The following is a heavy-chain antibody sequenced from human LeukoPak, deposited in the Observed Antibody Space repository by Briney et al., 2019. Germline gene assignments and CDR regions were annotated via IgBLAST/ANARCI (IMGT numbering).Heavy chain of an antibody. Sequence: PGGSLRLSCAASGFTFSSYAMSWVRQAPGKGLEWVSAISGSGGSTYYADSVKGRFPISRDNSKNTLYLQMNSLRAEDTAVYYCAKNPTLVDFWSGYTDYWGQGTLVTVSS. V-gene: IGHV3-23*01. J-gene: IGHJ4*02. CDR2: ISGSGGST. CDR1: GFTFSSYA. CDR3: AKNPTLVDFWSGYTDY. D-gene: IGHD3-3*01.